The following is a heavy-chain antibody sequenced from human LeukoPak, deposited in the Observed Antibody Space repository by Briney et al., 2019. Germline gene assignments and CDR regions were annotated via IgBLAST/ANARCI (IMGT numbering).Heavy chain of an antibody. Sequence: PSETLSLTCTVSGASISSYYWSWIRQPPGKGLEWIGDIYYSGSTNYNPSLKSRVTISLDTSKKQFSLKLNSVTAADTAVYYCARQRGYKGAMIVAAEIDSWGQGTLVTVSS. D-gene: IGHD3-22*01. CDR1: GASISSYY. J-gene: IGHJ4*02. V-gene: IGHV4-59*08. CDR3: ARQRGYKGAMIVAAEIDS. CDR2: IYYSGST.